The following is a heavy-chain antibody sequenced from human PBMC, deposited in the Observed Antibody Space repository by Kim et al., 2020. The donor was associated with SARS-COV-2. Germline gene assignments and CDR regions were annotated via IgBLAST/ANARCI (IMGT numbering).Heavy chain of an antibody. CDR1: GGTFSSYA. D-gene: IGHD2-2*01. CDR3: ARLSGGYCSSTSCQGRDY. CDR2: IIPIFGTA. V-gene: IGHV1-69*13. J-gene: IGHJ4*02. Sequence: SVKVSCKASGGTFSSYAISWVRQAPGQGLEWMGGIIPIFGTANYAQKFQGRVTITADESTSTAYMELSSLRSEDTAVYYCARLSGGYCSSTSCQGRDYWGQGTLVTVSS.